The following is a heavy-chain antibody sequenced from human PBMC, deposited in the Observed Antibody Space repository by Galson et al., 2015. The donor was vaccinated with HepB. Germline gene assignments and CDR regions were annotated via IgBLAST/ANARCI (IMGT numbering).Heavy chain of an antibody. CDR3: PQQYYYGSGSSY. J-gene: IGHJ4*02. D-gene: IGHD3-10*01. Sequence: SVKVSCKASGGTFSSYAISWVRQAPGQGLEWMGGIIPIFGTANYAQKFQGRVTITADESTSTAYMELSSLRSEDTAVYYCPQQYYYGSGSSYWGQGTLVTVSS. CDR1: GGTFSSYA. CDR2: IIPIFGTA. V-gene: IGHV1-69*13.